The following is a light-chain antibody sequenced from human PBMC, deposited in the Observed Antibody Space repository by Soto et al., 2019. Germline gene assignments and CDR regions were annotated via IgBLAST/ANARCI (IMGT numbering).Light chain of an antibody. CDR1: SSNIGNNA. CDR2: YDD. V-gene: IGLV1-36*01. CDR3: AAWDDSLNGQV. J-gene: IGLJ1*01. Sequence: QSVLTQPPSLSEAPRQRVTISCSGSSSNIGNNAVNWYQQLPGKAPKLLIYYDDLLPSGVSDRFSGSKSGTSASLAISGPQSEDEADYYCAAWDDSLNGQVFGTGTKVTVL.